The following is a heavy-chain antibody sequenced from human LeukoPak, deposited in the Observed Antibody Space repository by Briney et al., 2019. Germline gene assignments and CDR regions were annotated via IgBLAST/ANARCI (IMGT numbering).Heavy chain of an antibody. J-gene: IGHJ4*02. CDR2: ISGSGGTT. CDR1: GFTFSSYA. CDR3: AKYPTTGYSYYFDY. V-gene: IGHV3-23*01. Sequence: GGSLRLSCAASGFTFSSYAMSWVRQAPGKGLEWVSGISGSGGTTYSADSVRGRFTISRDDSKNTLYLQMNSLRAEDTAVCYCAKYPTTGYSYYFDYWGQGTLVTVSS. D-gene: IGHD3-9*01.